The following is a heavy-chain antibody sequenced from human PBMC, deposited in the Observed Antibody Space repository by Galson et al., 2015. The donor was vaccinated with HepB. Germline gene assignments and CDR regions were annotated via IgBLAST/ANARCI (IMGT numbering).Heavy chain of an antibody. Sequence: SVKVSCKASGYTFTGYYMHWVRQAPGQGLEWMGWINPNSGGTNYAQKFQGRVTMTRDTSISTAYMELSRLRSDDTAVYYCARESSEYYYDSSGYYYGYWGQGTLVTVSS. V-gene: IGHV1-2*02. D-gene: IGHD3-22*01. J-gene: IGHJ4*02. CDR3: ARESSEYYYDSSGYYYGY. CDR2: INPNSGGT. CDR1: GYTFTGYY.